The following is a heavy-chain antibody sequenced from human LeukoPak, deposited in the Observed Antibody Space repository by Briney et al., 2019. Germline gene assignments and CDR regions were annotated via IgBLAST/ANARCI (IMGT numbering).Heavy chain of an antibody. J-gene: IGHJ4*02. Sequence: GGSLSLSCAAPGFTFSTYWMHWVRQVPKKGLVWVSRISSDGTNSNYADSMKGRFTISRDNAKNTLYLQINSLRAEDTAVYYCVLLSLTPGWGKGTLVTVSA. CDR2: ISSDGTNS. D-gene: IGHD2/OR15-2a*01. V-gene: IGHV3-74*01. CDR3: VLLSLTPG. CDR1: GFTFSTYW.